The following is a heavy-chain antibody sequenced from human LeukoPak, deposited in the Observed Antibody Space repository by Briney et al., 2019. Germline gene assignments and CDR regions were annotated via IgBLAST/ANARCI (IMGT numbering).Heavy chain of an antibody. J-gene: IGHJ4*02. V-gene: IGHV3-30*04. CDR3: ARDPRGPTGYDHSGRDTLHY. CDR1: GFTFSNFA. Sequence: GGSVRLSCAASGFTFSNFALHWVRQAPGKGLEWVGVIFYDGTMTYYADSVKGRFTISRDNSKNTLYLQLNSLRPEDTAVYYCARDPRGPTGYDHSGRDTLHYWGQGTLVTVSS. CDR2: IFYDGTMT. D-gene: IGHD3-22*01.